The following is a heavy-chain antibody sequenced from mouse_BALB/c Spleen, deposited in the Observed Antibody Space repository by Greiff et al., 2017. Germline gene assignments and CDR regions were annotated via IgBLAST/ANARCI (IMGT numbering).Heavy chain of an antibody. CDR1: GFTFTDYY. CDR3: ARAYGYGYAMDY. V-gene: IGHV7-3*02. CDR2: IRNKANGYTT. J-gene: IGHJ4*01. Sequence: EVKLEESGGGLVQPGGSLRLSCATSGFTFTDYYMSWVRQPPGKALEWLGFIRNKANGYTTEYSASVKGRFTISRDNSQSILYLQMNTLRAEDSATYYCARAYGYGYAMDYWGQGTSVTVSS. D-gene: IGHD2-2*01.